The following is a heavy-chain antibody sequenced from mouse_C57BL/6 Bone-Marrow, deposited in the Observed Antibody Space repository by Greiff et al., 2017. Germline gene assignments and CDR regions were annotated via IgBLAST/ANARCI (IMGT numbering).Heavy chain of an antibody. CDR2: ISSGSSTI. CDR1: GFTFSDYG. D-gene: IGHD1-1*01. J-gene: IGHJ4*01. Sequence: EVQLVESGGGLVKPGGSLKLSCAASGFTFSDYGMHWVRQAPEKGLEWVAYISSGSSTIYYADTVKGRFTISRDNAKNTLFLQMTSLRSEDTAMYYCARVGTTVVATKAMDYWGQGTSVTVSS. V-gene: IGHV5-17*01. CDR3: ARVGTTVVATKAMDY.